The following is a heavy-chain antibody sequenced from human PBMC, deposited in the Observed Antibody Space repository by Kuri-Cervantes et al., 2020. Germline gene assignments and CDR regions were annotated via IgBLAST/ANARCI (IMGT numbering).Heavy chain of an antibody. J-gene: IGHJ3*02. D-gene: IGHD3-16*01. V-gene: IGHV4-59*01. Sequence: SETLSLTCTVSGGSISSNYWGWIRQPPGKGLEWIGYIYYTGSTNYNPSLKSRVTISVDTSKNQFSLKLSSVTAADTAVYYCARARGESDAFDIWGQGTMVTVSS. CDR3: ARARGESDAFDI. CDR1: GGSISSNY. CDR2: IYYTGST.